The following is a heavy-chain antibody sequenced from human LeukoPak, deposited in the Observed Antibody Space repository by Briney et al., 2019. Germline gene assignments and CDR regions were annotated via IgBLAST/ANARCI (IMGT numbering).Heavy chain of an antibody. CDR3: ARERAVAGTFDFDY. CDR2: IKQDGSEK. CDR1: GFTFSSYW. J-gene: IGHJ4*02. V-gene: IGHV3-7*01. D-gene: IGHD6-19*01. Sequence: GGSLRLSCAASGFTFSSYWMSWVRQAPGKGLEWVANIKQDGSEKYYVDSVKGRFTISRDNAKNSLYLQMNSLRAEDTAVYYCARERAVAGTFDFDYWGQGTLVTVSS.